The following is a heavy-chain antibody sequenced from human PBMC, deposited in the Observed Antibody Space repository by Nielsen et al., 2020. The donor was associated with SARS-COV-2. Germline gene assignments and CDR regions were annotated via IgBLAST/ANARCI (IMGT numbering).Heavy chain of an antibody. CDR1: GFTFDDYA. CDR3: ANGGAGPEDYDYGMDV. CDR2: ISWNSGSI. D-gene: IGHD3-10*01. J-gene: IGHJ6*02. V-gene: IGHV3-9*01. Sequence: GGSLRLSCAASGFTFDDYAMHWVRQAPGKGLEWVSGISWNSGSIGYADSVKGRFTISRGNAKNSLYLQMNSLRAEDTALYYCANGGAGPEDYDYGMDVWGQGTTVTVSS.